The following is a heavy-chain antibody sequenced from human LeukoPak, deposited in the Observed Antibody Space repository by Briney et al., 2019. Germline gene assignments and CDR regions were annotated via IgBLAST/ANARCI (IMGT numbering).Heavy chain of an antibody. D-gene: IGHD6-13*01. J-gene: IGHJ5*02. V-gene: IGHV4-31*03. CDR2: IYYSGST. Sequence: SQTLSLTCTVSGGSISSGGYSWSWIRQHPGKGLEWIGYIYYSGSTYYNPSLKSRVTISVDTSKNQFSLKLSSVTAADTAVYYCARGRSSSWYKVNWFDPWGQGTLVTVSS. CDR3: ARGRSSSWYKVNWFDP. CDR1: GGSISSGGYS.